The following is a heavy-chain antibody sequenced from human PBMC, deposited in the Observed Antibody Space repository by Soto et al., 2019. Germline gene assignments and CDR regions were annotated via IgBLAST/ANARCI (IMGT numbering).Heavy chain of an antibody. J-gene: IGHJ3*02. D-gene: IGHD2-15*01. CDR2: MNPNSGNT. Sequence: ASVKVSCKASGYTFTSYDINWVRQATGQGLEWMGWMNPNSGNTGYAQKFQGRVTMTRNTSISTAYMELSSLRSEDTAVYYCAMQSRYCSGGSCLLHAFDIWGQGTMVTVS. CDR3: AMQSRYCSGGSCLLHAFDI. CDR1: GYTFTSYD. V-gene: IGHV1-8*01.